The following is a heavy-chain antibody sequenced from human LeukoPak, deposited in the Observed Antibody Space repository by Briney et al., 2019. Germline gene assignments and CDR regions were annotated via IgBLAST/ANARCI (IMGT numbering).Heavy chain of an antibody. CDR3: ARTGDGKYYFDY. J-gene: IGHJ4*02. CDR1: GYSFTSYW. V-gene: IGHV5-51*01. Sequence: GESLKISCKGSGYSFTSYWIGWVRQMPGIGLEWMGFIYGGGTDTRYSPSFQGQVTISIDKSINTAYLQWSSLKASDTSIYYCARTGDGKYYFDYWGQGTLVTVSS. D-gene: IGHD5-24*01. CDR2: IYGGGTDT.